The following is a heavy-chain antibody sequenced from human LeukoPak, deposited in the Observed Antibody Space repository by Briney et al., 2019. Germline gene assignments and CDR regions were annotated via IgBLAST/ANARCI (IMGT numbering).Heavy chain of an antibody. CDR2: IYHSGST. CDR1: GGSISSNNW. Sequence: PSGTLSLTCAVSGGSISSNNWWNWVRQPPGKGLEWIGEIYHSGSTNYNPSLKSRVTISVDKSKNQFSLKLSSVTAADTAVYYCARSLARYIVVVPAAQYYYYMDVWGKGTTVTVSS. D-gene: IGHD2-2*01. CDR3: ARSLARYIVVVPAAQYYYYMDV. V-gene: IGHV4-4*02. J-gene: IGHJ6*03.